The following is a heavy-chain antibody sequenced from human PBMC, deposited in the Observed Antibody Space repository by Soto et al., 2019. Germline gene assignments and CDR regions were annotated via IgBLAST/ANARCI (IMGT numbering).Heavy chain of an antibody. D-gene: IGHD5-18*01. Sequence: SQTLSLTCAISGDSVSSNSATWNWIKQSPSRGLEWLGRTYYRSKWYNDYAVSVKSRITINPDTSKNQLSLQLNSVTPEDTAVYFCARSNSYGPPLDYWGQGALVTVSS. CDR3: ARSNSYGPPLDY. J-gene: IGHJ4*02. CDR2: TYYRSKWYN. V-gene: IGHV6-1*01. CDR1: GDSVSSNSAT.